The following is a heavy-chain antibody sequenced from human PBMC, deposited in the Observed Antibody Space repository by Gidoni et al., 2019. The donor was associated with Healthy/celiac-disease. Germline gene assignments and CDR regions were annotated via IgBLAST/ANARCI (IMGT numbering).Heavy chain of an antibody. J-gene: IGHJ4*02. CDR1: APSFSGYY. V-gene: IGHV4-34*01. D-gene: IGHD3-22*01. CDR2: ITHTGST. Sequence: QVQLPQWGAGLLKPSETLSLTCAMSAPSFSGYYWRWIRPSQGRGREWIAEITHTGSTNYKPSLRSRVTISVDASKNQFSLQLRSVTAADTAVYYCARGRYHDSSGFPYWGQGTLVTVSS. CDR3: ARGRYHDSSGFPY.